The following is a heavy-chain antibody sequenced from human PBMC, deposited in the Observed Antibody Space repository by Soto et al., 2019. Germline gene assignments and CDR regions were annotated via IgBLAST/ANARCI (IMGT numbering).Heavy chain of an antibody. D-gene: IGHD3-22*01. V-gene: IGHV4-31*03. Sequence: QVQLQESGPGLVKPSQTLSLTCTVAGGSITSVAYYWSWIRQHPGKGLEWIGYFYYSGSTYYNPSLKSRVTISVDTSKNQFSLKLSSVTAADTAVYYCAIYDSSGSRGFQHWGQGTLVTVSS. CDR1: GGSITSVAYY. J-gene: IGHJ1*01. CDR2: FYYSGST. CDR3: AIYDSSGSRGFQH.